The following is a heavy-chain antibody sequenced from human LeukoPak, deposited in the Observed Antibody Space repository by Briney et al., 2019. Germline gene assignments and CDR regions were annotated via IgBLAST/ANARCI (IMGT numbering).Heavy chain of an antibody. CDR2: ISYDGSNK. CDR3: ARDSYSSSWYGWFDP. CDR1: GFTFSSYA. Sequence: QPGGSLRLSCAASGFTFSSYAMHWVRQAPGKGLEWVAVISYDGSNKYYADSVKGRFTISRDNSKNTLYLQMNSLRAEDTAVYHCARDSYSSSWYGWFDPWGQGTLVTVSS. V-gene: IGHV3-30*04. J-gene: IGHJ5*02. D-gene: IGHD6-13*01.